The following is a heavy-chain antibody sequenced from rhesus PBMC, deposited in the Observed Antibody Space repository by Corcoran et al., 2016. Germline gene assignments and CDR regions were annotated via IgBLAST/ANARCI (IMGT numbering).Heavy chain of an antibody. CDR3: VRERQHDY. D-gene: IGHD6-25*01. CDR2: IYWDDDK. J-gene: IGHJ4*01. V-gene: IGHV2S1*01. CDR1: GFSLSTSGMG. Sequence: QVTLKESGPALVKPPQTLTLTCTFSGFSLSTSGMGVGWIRQPPGKALEWLASIYWDDDKYYSKSLKSRRTIAKDTAKNQVVRTMTNRDPVDTATYYCVRERQHDYWGQGVLVTVSS.